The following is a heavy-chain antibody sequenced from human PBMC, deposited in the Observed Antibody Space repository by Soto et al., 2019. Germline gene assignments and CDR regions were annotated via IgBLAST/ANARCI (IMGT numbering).Heavy chain of an antibody. CDR3: ARVIIDSSGYVDY. V-gene: IGHV1-69*02. D-gene: IGHD3-22*01. CDR2: IIPILGIA. J-gene: IGHJ4*02. CDR1: GGTFSSYT. Sequence: SVKVSCKASGGTFSSYTISWVRQAPGQGLEWMGRIIPILGIANYAQKFQGRVTITADKSTSTAYMELSSLRSEDTAVYYCARVIIDSSGYVDYWGQGTLVTVSS.